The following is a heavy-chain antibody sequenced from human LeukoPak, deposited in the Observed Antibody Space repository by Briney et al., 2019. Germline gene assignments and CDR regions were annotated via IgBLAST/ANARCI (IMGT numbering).Heavy chain of an antibody. CDR1: GYTFSRSW. Sequence: GGSLRLSCAASGYTFSRSWMSWVRQAPGKGLEWVANINQDGSEKYYVDSVKGRFTISKDNAKNSLYLQMNSLRAEDTAVYYCARDENWGQGTLVTVSS. V-gene: IGHV3-7*01. J-gene: IGHJ4*02. CDR2: INQDGSEK. CDR3: ARDEN.